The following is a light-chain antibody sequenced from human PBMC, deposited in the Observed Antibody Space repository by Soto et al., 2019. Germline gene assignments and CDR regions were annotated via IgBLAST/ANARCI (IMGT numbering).Light chain of an antibody. CDR1: SSDVGVYKY. J-gene: IGLJ3*02. CDR2: DDS. V-gene: IGLV2-14*01. CDR3: SSYTGSSNLVV. Sequence: QSALTQPASVSGSPGQTITISCSGTSSDVGVYKYVSWYQQHPGTAPKLMIYDDSSRPSGVSNRFSGSTSDNTASLTISGLQTDDEADYYCSSYTGSSNLVVFGGGTKLTVL.